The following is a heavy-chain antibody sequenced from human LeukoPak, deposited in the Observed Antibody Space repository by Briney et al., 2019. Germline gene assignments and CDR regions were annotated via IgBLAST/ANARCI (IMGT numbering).Heavy chain of an antibody. Sequence: SQTPSLTCTVSGGSISSGDYYWSWIRQPPGTGLEWIGYIYYSGSTYYNPSLKSRVTISVDTSKNQFSLKLSSVTAADTAVYYCARVGGDYGMDVWGKGTTVTVSS. J-gene: IGHJ6*04. V-gene: IGHV4-30-4*01. CDR3: ARVGGDYGMDV. D-gene: IGHD3-16*01. CDR2: IYYSGST. CDR1: GGSISSGDYY.